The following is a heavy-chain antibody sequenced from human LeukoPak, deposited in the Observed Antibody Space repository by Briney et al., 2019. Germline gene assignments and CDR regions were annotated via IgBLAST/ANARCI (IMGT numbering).Heavy chain of an antibody. J-gene: IGHJ6*02. CDR2: MNPNSGNT. D-gene: IGHD3-3*01. V-gene: IGHV1-8*01. CDR3: ARLLPEQINDFWFHYGMDV. CDR1: GYTFTSYD. Sequence: GASVKVSCKASGYTFTSYDINWVRQATGQGLEWMGWMNPNSGNTGYAQKFQGRVTMTRNTSISTAYMELSSLRSEDTAVYYCARLLPEQINDFWFHYGMDVWGQGTTVTVSS.